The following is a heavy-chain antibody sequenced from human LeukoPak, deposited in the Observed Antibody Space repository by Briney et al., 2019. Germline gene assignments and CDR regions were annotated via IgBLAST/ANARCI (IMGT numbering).Heavy chain of an antibody. CDR2: ISGSGGST. D-gene: IGHD3-9*01. CDR3: AKNDGGVTGHFDY. Sequence: GGSLRLSCAASGFTFSSYAMSWVRQAPGKGLEWVSAISGSGGSTYYAVSVKGSFTISRDNSKNTLYLQMNSLRAEDTAVYYCAKNDGGVTGHFDYWGQGTLVTVSS. V-gene: IGHV3-23*01. J-gene: IGHJ4*02. CDR1: GFTFSSYA.